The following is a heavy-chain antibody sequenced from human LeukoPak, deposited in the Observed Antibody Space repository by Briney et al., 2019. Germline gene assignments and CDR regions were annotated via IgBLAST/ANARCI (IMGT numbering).Heavy chain of an antibody. V-gene: IGHV1-46*01. CDR1: GYTLTGYY. CDR3: ARERTVTSPFDY. Sequence: ASVKVSCKASGYTLTGYYMHWVRQAPGQGLEWMGIINPSGGSTSYAQKFQGRVTMTRDMSTSTVYMELSSLRSDDTAVYYCARERTVTSPFDYWGQGTLVTVSS. D-gene: IGHD4-17*01. CDR2: INPSGGST. J-gene: IGHJ4*02.